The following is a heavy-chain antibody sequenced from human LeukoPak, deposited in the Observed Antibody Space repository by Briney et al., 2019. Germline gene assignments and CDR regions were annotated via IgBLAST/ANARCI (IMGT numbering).Heavy chain of an antibody. CDR3: AREGYYYDSSAIPQGAFDI. V-gene: IGHV1-69*05. CDR2: IIPVFGTA. CDR1: GGTFSSYA. J-gene: IGHJ3*02. Sequence: SVKVSCKASGGTFSSYAISWVRQAPGQGLEWMGGIIPVFGTANYAQKFQGRVTITTDESTSTAYMELSSLRSEDTAVYYCAREGYYYDSSAIPQGAFDIWGQGTMVTVSS. D-gene: IGHD3-22*01.